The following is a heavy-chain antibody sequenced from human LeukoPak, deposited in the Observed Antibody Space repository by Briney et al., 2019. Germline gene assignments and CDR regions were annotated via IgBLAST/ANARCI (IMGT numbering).Heavy chain of an antibody. V-gene: IGHV3-48*03. D-gene: IGHD4-11*01. CDR2: ISPSGVHT. Sequence: QPGGSLRLSCAASGFIFSNYEMNWVRQAPGKGLEWVSHISPSGVHTLYADSVRGRFTISRDSAKSSLYLQMNSLRVEDTAVYYCAREGSTVSLDYWGQGTLVTVSS. CDR3: AREGSTVSLDY. CDR1: GFIFSNYE. J-gene: IGHJ4*02.